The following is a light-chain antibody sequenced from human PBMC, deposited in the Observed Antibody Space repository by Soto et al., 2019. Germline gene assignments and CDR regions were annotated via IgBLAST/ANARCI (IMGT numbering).Light chain of an antibody. CDR2: GAS. J-gene: IGKJ1*01. V-gene: IGKV3-20*01. Sequence: IVLTQCPGTLSLSPGERASRSWRTSQSVNNNYLAWYQQKPGQAPRLLIYGASSRATGIPDRFSGIGSGTYFTLSISRLEPEDSAVYYCQQYSSMWTFGQGTKVDIK. CDR3: QQYSSMWT. CDR1: QSVNNNY.